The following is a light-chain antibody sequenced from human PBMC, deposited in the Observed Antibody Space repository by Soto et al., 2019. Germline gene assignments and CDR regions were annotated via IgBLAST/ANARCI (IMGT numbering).Light chain of an antibody. V-gene: IGLV2-23*01. CDR3: CSFAGSGTVI. CDR1: SSDIGNYDL. CDR2: DDS. Sequence: QSALTQPASVSGSPGQSITISCTGTSSDIGNYDLVSWYQQHPTKAPTLLIFDDSKRPSGISNRFSGSKSGNTASLTIAGLQAEDEADYYCCSFAGSGTVIFGGGTKLTV. J-gene: IGLJ2*01.